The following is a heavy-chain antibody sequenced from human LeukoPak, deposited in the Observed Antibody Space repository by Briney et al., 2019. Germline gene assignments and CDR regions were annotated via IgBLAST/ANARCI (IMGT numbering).Heavy chain of an antibody. V-gene: IGHV3-74*01. Sequence: GGSLRLSCAASGFTFSSYWMHWVRQAPGKGLVWVSRINSDGSTTTYADSMKCRFTISRDNAKNTLYLQMNSLRAEDTAVYYCAVKWTYDGFDIWGQGTMVTVSS. CDR1: GFTFSSYW. D-gene: IGHD1-26*01. CDR3: AVKWTYDGFDI. J-gene: IGHJ3*02. CDR2: INSDGSTT.